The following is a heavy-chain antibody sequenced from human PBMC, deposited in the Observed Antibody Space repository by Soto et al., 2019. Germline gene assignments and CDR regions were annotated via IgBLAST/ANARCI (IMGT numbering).Heavy chain of an antibody. CDR3: AKDDGDYVWGSYRFY. V-gene: IGHV3-23*01. CDR2: ISGSGGST. Sequence: EVQLLESGGGLVQPGGSLRLSCAASGFTFSSYAMSWVHQAPGKGLEWVSAISGSGGSTYYADSVKGRFTISRDNSKNTLYLQMNSLRAEDTAVYYCAKDDGDYVWGSYRFYWGQGTLVTVSS. D-gene: IGHD3-16*02. J-gene: IGHJ4*02. CDR1: GFTFSSYA.